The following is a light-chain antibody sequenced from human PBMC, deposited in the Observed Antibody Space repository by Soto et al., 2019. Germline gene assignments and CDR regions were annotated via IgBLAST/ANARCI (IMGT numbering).Light chain of an antibody. CDR1: SSDVGGYNY. CDR3: CSYAGSYTYV. Sequence: QSVLTQPRSVSGSPGQSVTISCTGTSSDVGGYNYVSWYQHHPGKAPKFMIYDVNKRPSGVPARSSGSKSGNTASLTISGLQAEDEADYYCCSYAGSYTYVFGTGTKVTVL. J-gene: IGLJ1*01. V-gene: IGLV2-11*01. CDR2: DVN.